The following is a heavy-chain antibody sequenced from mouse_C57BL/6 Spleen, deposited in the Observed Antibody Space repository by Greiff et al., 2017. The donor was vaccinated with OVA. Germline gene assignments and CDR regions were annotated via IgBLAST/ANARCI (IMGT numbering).Heavy chain of an antibody. CDR3: AKPDWARAMDY. CDR1: GFSLTSYG. CDR2: IWGDGST. D-gene: IGHD4-1*01. J-gene: IGHJ4*01. Sequence: QVQLQQSGPGLVAPSPSLSISCTVSGFSLTSYGVSWVRQPPGQGLEWLGVIWGDGSTNYHSALISRLSISKDNSKSQVFLKLNSLQTDDTATYYCAKPDWARAMDYWGQGTSVTVSS. V-gene: IGHV2-3*01.